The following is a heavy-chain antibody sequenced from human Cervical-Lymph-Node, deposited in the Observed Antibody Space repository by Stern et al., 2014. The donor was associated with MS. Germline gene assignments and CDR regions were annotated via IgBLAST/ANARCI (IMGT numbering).Heavy chain of an antibody. CDR1: GGTFSNYA. J-gene: IGHJ1*01. V-gene: IGHV1-69*01. CDR2: LIIIFDTA. Sequence: VHLVESGPEVKKPGSSVKVSCKASGGTFSNYAISWVRQATGQGLEWMGGLIIIFDTANYAQKFQGRVTISADESTSTAYMELSSLRSEDTAVYYCARASDRSGYYPDYFQYWGQGTPVTVSS. D-gene: IGHD3-22*01. CDR3: ARASDRSGYYPDYFQY.